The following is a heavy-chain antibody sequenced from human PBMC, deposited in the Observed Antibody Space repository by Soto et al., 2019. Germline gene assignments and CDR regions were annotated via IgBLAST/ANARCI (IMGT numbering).Heavy chain of an antibody. CDR3: VNSRDSSPSDK. Sequence: ASVKVSCKVSGYSFTGYFMHWVRQAPGQGLEWMGWINPNSGGRNLAQKFQGRVIMTRDTSISTAYMELSGLTSDNTAFYYCVNSRDSSPSDKWGQGTLVTVSS. CDR1: GYSFTGYF. V-gene: IGHV1-2*02. J-gene: IGHJ4*02. CDR2: INPNSGGR. D-gene: IGHD2-21*02.